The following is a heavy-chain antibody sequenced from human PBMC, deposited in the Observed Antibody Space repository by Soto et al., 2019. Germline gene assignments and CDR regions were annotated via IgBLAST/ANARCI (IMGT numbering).Heavy chain of an antibody. Sequence: QVQLVQSGAEVKKPGSSVKVSCKASGGTFSSYAISWVRQAPGQGLEWMGGIIPIFGTANYAQKFQGRVTITADESTSTAYMELSSLRSEDTAVYYCARGKYYDFWSGYYSGPVDYWGQGTLVTVSS. CDR3: ARGKYYDFWSGYYSGPVDY. CDR2: IIPIFGTA. CDR1: GGTFSSYA. V-gene: IGHV1-69*01. J-gene: IGHJ4*02. D-gene: IGHD3-3*01.